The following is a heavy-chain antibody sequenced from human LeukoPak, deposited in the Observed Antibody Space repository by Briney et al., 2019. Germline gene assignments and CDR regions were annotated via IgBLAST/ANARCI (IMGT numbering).Heavy chain of an antibody. J-gene: IGHJ4*02. CDR3: ARVDAGYPFDY. Sequence: SETLSLTCTVSGGSISSYYWSWIRQPPGKGPEWIGYIYDSGSTNYNPSPKSRVTISVDTSKNQFSLRLNSVTAADTAVYYCARVDAGYPFDYWGLGILVAVSS. D-gene: IGHD1-1*01. CDR2: IYDSGST. CDR1: GGSISSYY. V-gene: IGHV4-59*01.